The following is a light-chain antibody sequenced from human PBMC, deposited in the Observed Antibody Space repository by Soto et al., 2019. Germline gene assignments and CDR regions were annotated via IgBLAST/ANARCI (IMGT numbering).Light chain of an antibody. J-gene: IGLJ1*01. CDR3: SSYTSSSTYV. Sequence: QSALTQPASVSGSPGQSITISCTGTSRDVGAYNSVSWYQQYPGKAPKLMMYEVSNRPSGVSDRFSCSKSGNTASLTISGLQTGDEADYYCSSYTSSSTYVFGTGTKVTVL. CDR1: SRDVGAYNS. CDR2: EVS. V-gene: IGLV2-14*01.